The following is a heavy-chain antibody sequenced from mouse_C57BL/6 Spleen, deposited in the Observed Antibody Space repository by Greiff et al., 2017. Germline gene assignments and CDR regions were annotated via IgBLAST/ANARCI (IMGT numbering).Heavy chain of an antibody. D-gene: IGHD2-4*01. Sequence: VQLQQSVAELVRPGASVKLSCTASGFNIKNTYMHWVKQRPEQGLEWIGRIDPANGNTKYAPKFQGKATITADTSSNTAYLQLRSLTSEDSAIYDGAPEDYDDRAAWFAYWGQGTLVTVSA. J-gene: IGHJ3*01. CDR1: GFNIKNTY. CDR3: APEDYDDRAAWFAY. CDR2: IDPANGNT. V-gene: IGHV14-3*01.